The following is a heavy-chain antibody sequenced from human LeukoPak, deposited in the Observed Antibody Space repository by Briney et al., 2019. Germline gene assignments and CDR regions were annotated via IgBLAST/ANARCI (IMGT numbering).Heavy chain of an antibody. D-gene: IGHD1-26*01. CDR2: ISSSSSYI. CDR1: GFTFGSHG. CDR3: ARDYFDGSYPAEYFQH. V-gene: IGHV3-21*01. J-gene: IGHJ1*01. Sequence: PGGSLRLSCAASGFTFGSHGMNWVRQAPGKGLEWVSSISSSSSYIYHADSVKGRFTISRDNAKNSLYLQMNSLRAEDTAVYYCARDYFDGSYPAEYFQHWGQGTLVTVSS.